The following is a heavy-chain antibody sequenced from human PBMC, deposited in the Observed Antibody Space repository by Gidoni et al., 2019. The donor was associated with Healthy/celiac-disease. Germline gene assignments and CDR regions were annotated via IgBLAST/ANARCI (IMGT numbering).Heavy chain of an antibody. D-gene: IGHD6-13*01. V-gene: IGHV3-7*01. CDR1: GFTFSSSW. CDR3: TREGGDGQQLVLINWFDP. CDR2: IKQDGSQK. J-gene: IGHJ5*02. Sequence: EVQLVESGGGLVQPGGSLRLSCAASGFTFSSSWMSWVRQAPGKGLEWVAKIKQDGSQKYYVDSVKGRFTISRDNAKNSLYLQMNSLRTEDTAVYYCTREGGDGQQLVLINWFDPWGQGTLVTVSS.